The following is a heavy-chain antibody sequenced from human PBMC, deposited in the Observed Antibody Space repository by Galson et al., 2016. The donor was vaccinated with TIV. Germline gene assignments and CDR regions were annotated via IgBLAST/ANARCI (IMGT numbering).Heavy chain of an antibody. CDR1: GFTFDDYG. CDR3: VREVACGGACYYFDN. Sequence: SLRLSCAASGFTFDDYGVSWVRQAPGKGLEWVSSINWNGGSTGYADSVKGRFTISRDNAKNSLYLQTNSMRAEDTALYYCVREVACGGACYYFDNWGQGTLVTVSS. J-gene: IGHJ4*02. CDR2: INWNGGST. D-gene: IGHD2-21*02. V-gene: IGHV3-20*04.